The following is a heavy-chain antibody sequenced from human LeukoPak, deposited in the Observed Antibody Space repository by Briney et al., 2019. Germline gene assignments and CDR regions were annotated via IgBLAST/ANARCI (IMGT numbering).Heavy chain of an antibody. CDR1: GFTFSSYA. V-gene: IGHV3-23*01. Sequence: PGGSLRLSCAASGFTFSSYAMSWVRQAPGKGLEWVSAISGSGASTYYADSVKGRFTISRDNSKNTLYLQMNSLRAEDTAVYYCAKDADFWSGYYSRFDYWGRGTLVTVSS. D-gene: IGHD3-3*01. CDR2: ISGSGAST. J-gene: IGHJ4*02. CDR3: AKDADFWSGYYSRFDY.